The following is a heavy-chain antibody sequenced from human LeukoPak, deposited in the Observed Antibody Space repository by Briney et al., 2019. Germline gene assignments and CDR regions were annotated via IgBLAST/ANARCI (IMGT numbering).Heavy chain of an antibody. D-gene: IGHD3-10*01. CDR1: GFTFSNYA. CDR2: ISYDGRIK. Sequence: GRALRVSCAASGFTFSNYAMHWIRQAPGKGVEWVAVISYDGRIKYYADSLKGRFTISRDNSKNTLYLQMNSLRAEDTAVYYCARPLALYGSWSFFDFWGEGTRDRLSS. J-gene: IGHJ4*02. V-gene: IGHV3-30*04. CDR3: ARPLALYGSWSFFDF.